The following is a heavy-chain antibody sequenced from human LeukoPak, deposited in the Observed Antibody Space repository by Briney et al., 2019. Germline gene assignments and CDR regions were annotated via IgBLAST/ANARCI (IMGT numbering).Heavy chain of an antibody. CDR3: ASGLYDSSSYNTFHI. V-gene: IGHV3-30*02. CDR2: IRYDGSNK. J-gene: IGHJ3*02. D-gene: IGHD3-22*01. CDR1: GFTFSSYG. Sequence: PGGSLRLSCAASGFTFSSYGIHWVRQAPGKGLEWVAFIRYDGSNKYYADSVKGRFTISRDNAKKSVFLQINTLRAEDTAVYYCASGLYDSSSYNTFHIWGQGTTVTVSS.